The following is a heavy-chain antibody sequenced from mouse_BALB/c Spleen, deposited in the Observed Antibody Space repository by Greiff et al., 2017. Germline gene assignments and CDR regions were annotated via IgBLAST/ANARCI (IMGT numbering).Heavy chain of an antibody. CDR3: ARGGIYYDYDRSD. Sequence: EVQLQQSGPSLVKPSQTLSLTCSVTGDSITSGYWNWIRKFPGNKLEYMGYISYSGSTYYNPSLKSRISITRDTSKNQYYLQLNSVTTEDTATYYCARGGIYYDYDRSDWGQGTLVTVSA. D-gene: IGHD2-4*01. J-gene: IGHJ3*01. CDR2: ISYSGST. CDR1: GDSITSGY. V-gene: IGHV3-8*02.